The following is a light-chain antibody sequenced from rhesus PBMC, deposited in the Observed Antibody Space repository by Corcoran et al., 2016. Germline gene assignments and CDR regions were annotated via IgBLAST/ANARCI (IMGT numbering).Light chain of an antibody. J-gene: IGKJ1*01. CDR3: QHGYGTPWT. CDR2: SVS. V-gene: IGKV1S15*01. Sequence: DIQMTQSPSSLSASVGDTVTITCRASQGISHHLAWYQQKPGKVPKALIYSVSTLKSGVPSRFSGIGSGTDFTLTISSLQPEDFATYYCQHGYGTPWTFGQGTKVEIK. CDR1: QGISHH.